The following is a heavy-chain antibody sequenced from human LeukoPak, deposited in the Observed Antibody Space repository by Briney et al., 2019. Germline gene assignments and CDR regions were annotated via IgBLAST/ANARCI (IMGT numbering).Heavy chain of an antibody. CDR2: IHTSGAS. Sequence: SETLSLTCTVSGGSFSNSNYYWAWIRRPPGKGLEWMGHIHTSGASRYYPSLESRLTLSIDTSRNHLSLKLTSVTAADTAVYFCARLGSYHDFWGQGALVTVSS. D-gene: IGHD1-26*01. CDR3: ARLGSYHDF. J-gene: IGHJ4*02. CDR1: GGSFSNSNYY. V-gene: IGHV4-61*05.